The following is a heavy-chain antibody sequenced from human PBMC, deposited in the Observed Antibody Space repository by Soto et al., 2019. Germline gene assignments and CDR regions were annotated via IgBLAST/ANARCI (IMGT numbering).Heavy chain of an antibody. CDR2: FDPEGREA. V-gene: IGHV1-24*01. CDR3: ATLTPLRGAIISNINFDV. Sequence: ASVKVSCKTSGHTLTELSIHWVRKAPGKGLEWLGGFDPEGREAIYAQKWHGRVTVTEDTVTGTAYMELRGLKSDDTAVYYCATLTPLRGAIISNINFDVWGQGSRVTVSS. J-gene: IGHJ4*02. D-gene: IGHD3-10*01. CDR1: GHTLTELS.